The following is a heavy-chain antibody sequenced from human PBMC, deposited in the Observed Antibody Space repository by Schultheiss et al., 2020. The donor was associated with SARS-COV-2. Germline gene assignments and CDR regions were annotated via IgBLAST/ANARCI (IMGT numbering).Heavy chain of an antibody. Sequence: GESLKISCAASGFSVSGSYMVWVRQAAGTGPEWVSVFYPGGTTYYADSVRGRFTISRDTSKNTLDLQMTSLRAEDTAMYYCAKERGGGGRGPFDSWGQGTLVTVSS. J-gene: IGHJ4*02. CDR3: AKERGGGGRGPFDS. CDR1: GFSVSGSY. D-gene: IGHD3-16*01. V-gene: IGHV3-53*01. CDR2: FYPGGTT.